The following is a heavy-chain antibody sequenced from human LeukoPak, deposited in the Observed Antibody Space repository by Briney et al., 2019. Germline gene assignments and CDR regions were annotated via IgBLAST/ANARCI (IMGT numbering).Heavy chain of an antibody. CDR2: IYSSGST. CDR3: ARTYSTSSTFDS. V-gene: IGHV4-4*09. J-gene: IGHJ4*02. Sequence: SETLSLTCTVSGGSISSYYWNWIRQPPGKGLEWIGYIYSSGSTDYNPSLKGRVTISVDTSKEQFSLRLSSVTAADTALYYCARTYSTSSTFDSWGQGTLVTVSS. CDR1: GGSISSYY. D-gene: IGHD2-2*01.